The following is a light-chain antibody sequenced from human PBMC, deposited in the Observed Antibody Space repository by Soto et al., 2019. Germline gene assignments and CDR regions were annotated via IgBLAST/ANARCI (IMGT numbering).Light chain of an antibody. CDR3: QQRSNWPKT. Sequence: EIVLTQSPATLSLSPGERATLSCRASQSVSSFLAWYQQKPGQAPRLLIHDASHRATGIPARFSGSGSGTDFTLTISSLEPEDFAVYYCQQRSNWPKTFGQGTKVDIK. CDR1: QSVSSF. CDR2: DAS. J-gene: IGKJ1*01. V-gene: IGKV3-11*01.